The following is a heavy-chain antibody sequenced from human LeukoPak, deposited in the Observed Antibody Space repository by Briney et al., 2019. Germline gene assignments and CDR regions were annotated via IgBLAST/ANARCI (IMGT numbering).Heavy chain of an antibody. CDR1: GFTFSSYS. V-gene: IGHV3-48*04. Sequence: GSLRPPCADPGFTFSSYSMNWVRPAPGKGLGGVSFITSSSGTIYYADSVKGRFTISRDNAKSSLYLQMNSLRVEDTAVYYCARGGGGYGYFDYWGQGTLVTVSS. D-gene: IGHD1-26*01. J-gene: IGHJ4*02. CDR2: ITSSSGTI. CDR3: ARGGGGYGYFDY.